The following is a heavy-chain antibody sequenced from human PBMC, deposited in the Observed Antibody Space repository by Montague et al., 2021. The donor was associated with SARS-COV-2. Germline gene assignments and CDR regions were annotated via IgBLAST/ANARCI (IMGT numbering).Heavy chain of an antibody. CDR1: DGSVISTYPH. CDR2: PFHIDTA. J-gene: IGHJ4*02. CDR3: TRCIDSYKTGY. Sequence: SETLSLTCTVSDGSVISTYPHWHWVRQSPGRGLEWIGGYPFHIDTADYNASLRSRVTISVDTSKNQFSLKLTSVTAADTAVYYCTRCIDSYKTGYWGQGIQVTVSS. V-gene: IGHV4-61*01. D-gene: IGHD2-8*01.